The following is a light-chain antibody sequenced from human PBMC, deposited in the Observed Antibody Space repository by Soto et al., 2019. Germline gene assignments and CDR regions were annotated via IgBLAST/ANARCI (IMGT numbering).Light chain of an antibody. Sequence: IQMTQSPSSVSASVGDRVIITCRASQPISNWLAWYQQKPGKAPKLLIYAASTLHSGVPSRFSGSGSGTDFTLTISSLQPDDFATYFCQQGSTFPPLTFGGGTKVEIK. V-gene: IGKV1-12*01. J-gene: IGKJ4*01. CDR2: AAS. CDR1: QPISNW. CDR3: QQGSTFPPLT.